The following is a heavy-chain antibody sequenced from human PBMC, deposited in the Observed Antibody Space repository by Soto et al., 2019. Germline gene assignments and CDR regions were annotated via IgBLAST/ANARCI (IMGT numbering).Heavy chain of an antibody. J-gene: IGHJ4*02. CDR1: GFTFSSYA. CDR2: ISYDGSNK. V-gene: IGHV3-30-3*01. CDR3: TTKDY. D-gene: IGHD3-10*01. Sequence: QVQLEESGGGVVQPGRSLRLSCAASGFTFSSYAMHWVRQAPGKGLEWVAVISYDGSNKYYADSVKGRFTISRDNSKNTLYLQMNSLRAEDTAVYFGTTKDYWGQGTLVTVSS.